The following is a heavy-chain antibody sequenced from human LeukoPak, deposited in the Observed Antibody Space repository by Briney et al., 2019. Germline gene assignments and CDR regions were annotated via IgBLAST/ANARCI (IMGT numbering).Heavy chain of an antibody. J-gene: IGHJ6*02. CDR1: GYTFPSRG. V-gene: IGHV1-18*04. Sequence: ASVKVSCKTSGYTFPSRGISWVRQAPGQGLEWMGWISPHNGNTKYLQRLQGRVTMTADTSTSTACMELRSLRSDDAAVYYCARANSALNLDIVATYGMDVWGQGTTVTVSS. CDR3: ARANSALNLDIVATYGMDV. D-gene: IGHD5-12*01. CDR2: ISPHNGNT.